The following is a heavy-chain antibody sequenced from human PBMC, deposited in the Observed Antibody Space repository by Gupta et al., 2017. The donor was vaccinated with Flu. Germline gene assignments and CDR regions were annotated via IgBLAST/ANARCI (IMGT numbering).Heavy chain of an antibody. Sequence: EVQLVESGGGLVQPGGSLRLSCAASGFTFSSYDMHWVSQATGKGLEWVSAIGTAGDTYYPGSVKGRFTISRENAKNSLYLQMNSLRAGDTAVYYCARCRPAQRRGNYYYYGMDVWGQGTTVTVSS. CDR3: ARCRPAQRRGNYYYYGMDV. D-gene: IGHD3-16*01. J-gene: IGHJ6*02. CDR2: IGTAGDT. V-gene: IGHV3-13*01. CDR1: GFTFSSYD.